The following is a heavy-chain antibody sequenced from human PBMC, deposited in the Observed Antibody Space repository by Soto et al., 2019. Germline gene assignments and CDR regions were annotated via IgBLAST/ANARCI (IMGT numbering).Heavy chain of an antibody. D-gene: IGHD1-1*01. CDR1: GGSISSYY. V-gene: IGHV4-59*12. J-gene: IGHJ6*02. Sequence: PSETLSLTCTVSGGSISSYYWSWIRQPPGKGLEWIGYIYYSGSTNYNPSLKSRVTISVDTSKNQFSLKLSSVTAADTAVYYCARDTKDYYYYGMDVWGQGTTVTVSS. CDR2: IYYSGST. CDR3: ARDTKDYYYYGMDV.